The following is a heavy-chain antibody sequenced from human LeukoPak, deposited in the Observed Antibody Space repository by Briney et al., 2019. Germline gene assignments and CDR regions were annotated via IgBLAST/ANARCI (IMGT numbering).Heavy chain of an antibody. CDR3: ARQADSSGYGYIDY. V-gene: IGHV4-59*08. CDR1: GDSISSYY. J-gene: IGHJ4*02. CDR2: IYYSGST. D-gene: IGHD3-22*01. Sequence: PSATLSLTCTVSGDSISSYYWSWIRQPPGKGLEWIGYIYYSGSTNYNASLKSRVTISVDTSKNQFSLKLSSVTAADTAVYYCARQADSSGYGYIDYWGQGTLVTVSS.